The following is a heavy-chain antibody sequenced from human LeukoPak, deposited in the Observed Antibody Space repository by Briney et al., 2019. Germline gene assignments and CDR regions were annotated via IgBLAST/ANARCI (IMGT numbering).Heavy chain of an antibody. V-gene: IGHV4-34*01. CDR1: GGSFSGDF. J-gene: IGHJ4*02. CDR2: INHSGST. Sequence: SETLSLTCAVYGGSFSGDFWSWFRQSPGKGREWIGDINHSGSTNYNPPLPSRVTISVDPSQNQFSLNLSSVPAAGTGVYYCAPPPYYYEANGYSVLWGQRPLDTLSS. CDR3: APPPYYYEANGYSVL. D-gene: IGHD3-22*01.